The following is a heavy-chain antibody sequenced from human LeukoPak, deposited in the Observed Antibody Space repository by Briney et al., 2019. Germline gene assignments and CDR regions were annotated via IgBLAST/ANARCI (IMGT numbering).Heavy chain of an antibody. D-gene: IGHD6-19*01. CDR1: GDSISTYY. Sequence: KTSETLSLTCTVSGDSISTYYWSWIRQAPGKGLEWIGFIYSSGNTKYNPSLKSRVTVSRDTSKNQFSLRLTSVTAADTAVYYCARSSSWQSHYYMDVWGKGTTVGVSS. J-gene: IGHJ6*03. CDR3: ARSSSWQSHYYMDV. CDR2: IYSSGNT. V-gene: IGHV4-59*01.